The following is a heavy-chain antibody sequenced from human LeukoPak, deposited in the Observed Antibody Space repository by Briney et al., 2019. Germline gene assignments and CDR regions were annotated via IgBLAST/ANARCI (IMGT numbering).Heavy chain of an antibody. Sequence: PGGSLVLSCAASGFSFSSYWMSWVRRAPGKGLEWVANIKQDGSDKYYVDSVKGRFTISRDNAKNSLYLQMNSLRAEDTAVYYCAKEKTTGTYYVDYWGQGTLVTVSS. CDR1: GFSFSSYW. CDR3: AKEKTTGTYYVDY. D-gene: IGHD1-7*01. CDR2: IKQDGSDK. V-gene: IGHV3-7*01. J-gene: IGHJ4*02.